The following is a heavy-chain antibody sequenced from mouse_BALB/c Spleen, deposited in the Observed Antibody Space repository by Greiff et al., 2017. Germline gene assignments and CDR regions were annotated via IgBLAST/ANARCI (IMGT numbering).Heavy chain of an antibody. D-gene: IGHD2-3*01. V-gene: IGHV3-8*02. CDR1: GDSITSGY. Sequence: EVKVVESGPSLVKPSQTLSLTCSVTGDSITSGYWNWIRKFPGNKLEYMGYISYSGSTYYNPSLKSRISITRDTSKNQYYLQLNSVTTEDTATYYCARWLLVGYYAMDYWGQGTSVTVSS. CDR2: ISYSGST. J-gene: IGHJ4*01. CDR3: ARWLLVGYYAMDY.